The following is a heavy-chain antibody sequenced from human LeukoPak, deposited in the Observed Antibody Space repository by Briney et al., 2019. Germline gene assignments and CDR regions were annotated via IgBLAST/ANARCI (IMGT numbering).Heavy chain of an antibody. D-gene: IGHD6-13*01. CDR3: ARVLAAAGTPFDY. V-gene: IGHV1-2*02. CDR1: GYTFTAYY. Sequence: GASVKVSCKASGYTFTAYYIHWVRQAPGQGLEWMGWINPNSGGTNYAQKFQGRVTMTRDTSISTAYMELSRLRSDDTAVYYCARVLAAAGTPFDYWGQGTLVTVSS. J-gene: IGHJ4*02. CDR2: INPNSGGT.